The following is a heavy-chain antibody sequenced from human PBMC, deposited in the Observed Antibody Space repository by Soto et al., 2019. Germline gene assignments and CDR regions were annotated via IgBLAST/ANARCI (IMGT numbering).Heavy chain of an antibody. V-gene: IGHV6-1*01. CDR1: GDSVSSKSAA. Sequence: PSQTLSLTCAISGDSVSSKSAAWHWIRQSPSRGLEWLGRTYYRSKWSSNYAVSVKSRITINPDTSKNQFSLQLRSVTPDDTAMYYCARTGDYLVDDSGQGTLVTVAS. CDR2: TYYRSKWSS. CDR3: ARTGDYLVDD. D-gene: IGHD7-27*01. J-gene: IGHJ4*02.